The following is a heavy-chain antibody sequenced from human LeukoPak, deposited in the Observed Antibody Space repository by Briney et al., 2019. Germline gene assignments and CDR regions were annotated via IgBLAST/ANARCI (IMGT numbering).Heavy chain of an antibody. V-gene: IGHV3-23*01. CDR1: GFTFSNAW. D-gene: IGHD6-13*01. CDR2: ISGSGGST. Sequence: GGSLRLSCAASGFTFSNAWMSWVRQAPGKGLEWVSAISGSGGSTYYADSVKGRFTISRDNSKNTLYLQMNSLRAEDTAVYYCAKDRDSSSPTDYWGQGTLVTVSS. CDR3: AKDRDSSSPTDY. J-gene: IGHJ4*02.